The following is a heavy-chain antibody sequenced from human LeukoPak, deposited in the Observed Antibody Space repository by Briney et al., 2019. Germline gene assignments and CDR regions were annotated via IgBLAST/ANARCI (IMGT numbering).Heavy chain of an antibody. CDR1: GGTFSSYA. Sequence: ASVKVSCKASGGTFSSYAISWVRQAPGQGLEWMGWISAYNGNTNYAQKLQGRVTMTTDTSTSTAYMELRSLRSDDTAVYYCARDKTQLCPDYWGQGTLVTVSS. J-gene: IGHJ4*02. V-gene: IGHV1-18*01. CDR3: ARDKTQLCPDY. CDR2: ISAYNGNT. D-gene: IGHD5-18*01.